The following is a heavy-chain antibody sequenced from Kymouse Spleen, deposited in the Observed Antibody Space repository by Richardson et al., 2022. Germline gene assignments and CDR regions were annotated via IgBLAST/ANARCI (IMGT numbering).Heavy chain of an antibody. Sequence: EVQLVESGGGLVKPGGSLRLSCAASGFTFSSYSMNWVRQAPGKGLEWVSSISSSSSYIYYADSVKGRFTISRDNAKNSLYLQMNSLRAEDTAVYYCARDGADYYGMDVWGQGTTVTVSS. J-gene: IGHJ6*02. D-gene: IGHD3-16*02,IGHD7-27*02. CDR1: GFTFSSYS. CDR3: ARDGADYYGMDV. V-gene: IGHV3-21*03. CDR2: ISSSSSYI.